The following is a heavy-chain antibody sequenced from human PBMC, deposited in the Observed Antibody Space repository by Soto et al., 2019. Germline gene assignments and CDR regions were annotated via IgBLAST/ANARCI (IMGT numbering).Heavy chain of an antibody. D-gene: IGHD2-15*01. Sequence: SETLSLTCAVYGGSFSGYYWSWIRQPPGKGLEWIGEINHSGSTNYNPSLKSRVTISVDTSKNQFSLKLSSVTAADTAVYYCAAPSGNSDYWGQGTLVTVSS. V-gene: IGHV4-34*01. CDR2: INHSGST. J-gene: IGHJ4*02. CDR1: GGSFSGYY. CDR3: AAPSGNSDY.